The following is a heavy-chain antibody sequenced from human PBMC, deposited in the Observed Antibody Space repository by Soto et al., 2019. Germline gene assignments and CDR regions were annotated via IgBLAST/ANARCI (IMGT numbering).Heavy chain of an antibody. CDR1: GGSFSGYY. D-gene: IGHD1-26*01. CDR2: INHSGST. Sequence: SETLSLTCAVYGGSFSGYYWSWIRQPPGKGLEWIGEINHSGSTNYNPSLKSRVTISVDTSKNQFSLKLSSVTAADTAVYYCAREEWIVGDTDAFDIWGQGTMVTVSS. V-gene: IGHV4-34*01. CDR3: AREEWIVGDTDAFDI. J-gene: IGHJ3*02.